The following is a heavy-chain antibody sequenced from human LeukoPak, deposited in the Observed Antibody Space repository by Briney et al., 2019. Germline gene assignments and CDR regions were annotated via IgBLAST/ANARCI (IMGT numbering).Heavy chain of an antibody. J-gene: IGHJ4*02. V-gene: IGHV1-69*05. CDR3: ATHSGSYYFAGDY. Sequence: ASVKVSYKASGGTFSSYAISWVRQAPGQGLEWMGGIIPIFGTANYAQKFQGRVTITTDESTSTAYMELSSLRSEDTAVYYCATHSGSYYFAGDYWGQGTLVTVSS. D-gene: IGHD1-26*01. CDR2: IIPIFGTA. CDR1: GGTFSSYA.